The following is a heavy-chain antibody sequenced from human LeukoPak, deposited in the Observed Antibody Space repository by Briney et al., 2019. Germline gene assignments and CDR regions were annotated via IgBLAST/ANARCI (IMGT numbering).Heavy chain of an antibody. J-gene: IGHJ4*02. D-gene: IGHD6-19*01. CDR3: ARVTAVAAPLTY. CDR1: GFIFSDYY. V-gene: IGHV3-11*06. CDR2: ISSSSSYT. Sequence: GGSLRLSCAASGFIFSDYYMTWIRQAPGKGLEWVSYISSSSSYTNYADSVKGRFTISRDNTKNSLYLQMNSLRAEDTAVYYCARVTAVAAPLTYWGQGTLVTVSS.